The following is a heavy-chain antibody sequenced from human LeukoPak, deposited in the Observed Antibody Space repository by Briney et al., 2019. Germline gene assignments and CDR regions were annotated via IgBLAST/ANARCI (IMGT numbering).Heavy chain of an antibody. CDR3: AKGAEAGTTSKHYFDY. Sequence: PGGSLRLSCAASGFIFDDYTMHWVRQVSGKGLEWVSFISWDGGSTYYADSVKGRFTISRDNSKNSLYLQMNSLRTEDSALYFCAKGAEAGTTSKHYFDYWGQGTLVTVSS. CDR2: ISWDGGST. V-gene: IGHV3-43*01. J-gene: IGHJ4*02. CDR1: GFIFDDYT. D-gene: IGHD6-19*01.